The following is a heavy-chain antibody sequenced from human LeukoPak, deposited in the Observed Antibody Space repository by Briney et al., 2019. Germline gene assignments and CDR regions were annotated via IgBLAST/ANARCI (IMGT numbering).Heavy chain of an antibody. CDR2: ISYDGSNK. CDR3: ARDSDDYGDSFDF. V-gene: IGHV3-30*03. CDR1: GFTFSSYG. D-gene: IGHD4-17*01. J-gene: IGHJ4*02. Sequence: GRSLRLSCAASGFTFSSYGMHWVRQAPGKGLGWVAVISYDGSNKYYADSVKGRFTISRDNAKNSLYLQMNSLRAEDTAVYCCARDSDDYGDSFDFWGQGTLVPVSS.